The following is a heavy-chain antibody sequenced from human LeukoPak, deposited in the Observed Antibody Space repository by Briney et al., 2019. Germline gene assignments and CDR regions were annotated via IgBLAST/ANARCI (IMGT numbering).Heavy chain of an antibody. D-gene: IGHD3-22*01. CDR3: AREQGIYYYDSSGFDY. Sequence: SETLSLTCAVYGGSFSGYYWSWIRQPPGKGLEWIGEINHSGSTNYNPSLKSRVTISVDTSKNQFSLKLSSVTAADTAVYYCAREQGIYYYDSSGFDYWGQGTLVTVSS. CDR2: INHSGST. V-gene: IGHV4-34*01. J-gene: IGHJ4*02. CDR1: GGSFSGYY.